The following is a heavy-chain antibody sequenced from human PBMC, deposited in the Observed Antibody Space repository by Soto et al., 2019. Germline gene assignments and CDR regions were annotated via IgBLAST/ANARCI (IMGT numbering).Heavy chain of an antibody. CDR2: ISSSSSYI. Sequence: EVQLVESGGGLVKPGGSLRLSCAASGFTFSSYSMNWVRQAPGKGLEWVSSISSSSSYIYYADSVKVRFTISRDNAKNSLYLQMNSLRAEDTAVYYCARDYDGAARSNWFDPWGQGTLVTVSS. V-gene: IGHV3-21*01. CDR3: ARDYDGAARSNWFDP. CDR1: GFTFSSYS. J-gene: IGHJ5*02. D-gene: IGHD6-6*01.